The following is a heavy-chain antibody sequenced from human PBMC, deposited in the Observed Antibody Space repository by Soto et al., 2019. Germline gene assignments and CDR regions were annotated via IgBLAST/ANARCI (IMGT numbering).Heavy chain of an antibody. Sequence: GASVKVSCKASGYTFTSYGISWVRQAPGQGLEWMGWISAYNGNTNYAQKLQGRVTMTTDTSTSTAYMELRSLRSDDTAVYYCARFSFFSYYYDSSGSPGFDYWGQGTLVTVSS. J-gene: IGHJ4*02. CDR2: ISAYNGNT. V-gene: IGHV1-18*01. D-gene: IGHD3-22*01. CDR1: GYTFTSYG. CDR3: ARFSFFSYYYDSSGSPGFDY.